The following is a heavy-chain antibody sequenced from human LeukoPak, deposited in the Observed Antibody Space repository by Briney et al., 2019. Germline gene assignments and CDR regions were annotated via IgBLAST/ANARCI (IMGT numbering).Heavy chain of an antibody. Sequence: SETLSLTCTVSGGSISSSSYYWGWIRQPPGKGLEWIGSIYYGGSTYYNPSLKSRVTISVDTSKNQFSLKLSSVTAADTAVYYCARQTEWLRLLSFDYWGQGTLVTVSS. CDR1: GGSISSSSYY. J-gene: IGHJ4*02. D-gene: IGHD5-12*01. V-gene: IGHV4-39*01. CDR3: ARQTEWLRLLSFDY. CDR2: IYYGGST.